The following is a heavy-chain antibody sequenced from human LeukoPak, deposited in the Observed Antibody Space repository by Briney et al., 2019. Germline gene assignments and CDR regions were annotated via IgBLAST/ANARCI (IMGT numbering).Heavy chain of an antibody. J-gene: IGHJ5*02. D-gene: IGHD2-15*01. Sequence: GRSLRLSCAASGFTLDDYAMHWVRQAPGKGLEWVSGISWNSGSIGYADSVKGRFTISRDNAKNSLYLQMNSLRAEDTALYYCAKDARYCSGGSCYLGAGWFDPWGQGTLVTVSS. CDR1: GFTLDDYA. CDR3: AKDARYCSGGSCYLGAGWFDP. CDR2: ISWNSGSI. V-gene: IGHV3-9*01.